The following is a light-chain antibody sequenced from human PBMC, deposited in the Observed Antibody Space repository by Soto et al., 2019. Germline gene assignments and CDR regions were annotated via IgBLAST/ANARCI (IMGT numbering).Light chain of an antibody. CDR3: QSYGSSPSANFV. CDR1: SSNIGAGYD. J-gene: IGLJ1*01. CDR2: GND. Sequence: QSVLTQPPSVSGAPGQRVTISCTGSSSNIGAGYDVHWYQQLPGKAPKLLIYGNDNRPSGVPERFSGPKSGTSASLAITGLRADDEADYYCQSYGSSPSANFVFGSGPKVTVL. V-gene: IGLV1-40*01.